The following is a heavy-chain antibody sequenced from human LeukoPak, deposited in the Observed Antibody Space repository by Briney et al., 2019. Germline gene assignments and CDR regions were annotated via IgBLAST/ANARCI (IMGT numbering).Heavy chain of an antibody. CDR1: GFTFSTFA. CDR2: IFPSGGEI. CDR3: ARDVQVATIYPLDY. J-gene: IGHJ4*02. D-gene: IGHD5-12*01. V-gene: IGHV3-23*01. Sequence: GGSLRLSCAASGFTFSTFAMIWVRQPPGKGLEWVSSIFPSGGEIHYADSVRGRFTTSRDNSKSTLSLQMNSLRAEDTAVYYCARDVQVATIYPLDYWGQGTLVTVSS.